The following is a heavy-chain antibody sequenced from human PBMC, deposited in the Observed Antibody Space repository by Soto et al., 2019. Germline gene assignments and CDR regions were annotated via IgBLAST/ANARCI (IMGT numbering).Heavy chain of an antibody. V-gene: IGHV4-30-2*01. J-gene: IGHJ5*02. CDR1: GGSISSGGYS. CDR3: ARSYSSSRKTNWFDP. CDR2: IYHSGST. D-gene: IGHD6-13*01. Sequence: SETLSLTCAVSGGSISSGGYSWSWIRQPPGKGLEWIGYIYHSGSTYYNPSLKSRVTISVDRSKNQFSLKLSSVTAADTAVYYCARSYSSSRKTNWFDPWGQGTLVTVSS.